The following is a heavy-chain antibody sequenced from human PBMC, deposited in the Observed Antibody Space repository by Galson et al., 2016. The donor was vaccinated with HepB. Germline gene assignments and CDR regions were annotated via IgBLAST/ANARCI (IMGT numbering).Heavy chain of an antibody. V-gene: IGHV2-5*01. J-gene: IGHJ3*02. D-gene: IGHD3-9*01. CDR3: AHSVLRYFDWLLYSDAFDI. CDR2: IYWNDNK. CDR1: GFSLSTSGVG. Sequence: PALVKPTQTLTLTCTFSGFSLSTSGVGVGWIRQPPGKALEWLALIYWNDNKRYSPSLTSRLTITMDPSKNQVVLTMTNMDPVDTATYYCAHSVLRYFDWLLYSDAFDIWGQGTMVTVSS.